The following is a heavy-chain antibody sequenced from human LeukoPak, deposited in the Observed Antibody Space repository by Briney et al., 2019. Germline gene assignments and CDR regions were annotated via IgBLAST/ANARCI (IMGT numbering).Heavy chain of an antibody. J-gene: IGHJ4*02. CDR2: INPNSGGT. CDR1: GYTCIGYY. Sequence: ASVKVSCKASGYTCIGYYMHWVRQAPGQGLEWMGRINPNSGGTNYAQKFQGRVTMTRDTSISTAYMELSRLRSDDTAVYYCARVGYCGGDCYSFDYWGQGTLVTVSS. D-gene: IGHD2-21*02. CDR3: ARVGYCGGDCYSFDY. V-gene: IGHV1-2*06.